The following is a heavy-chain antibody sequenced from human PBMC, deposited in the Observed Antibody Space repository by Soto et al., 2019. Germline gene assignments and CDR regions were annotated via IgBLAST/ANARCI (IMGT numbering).Heavy chain of an antibody. CDR3: ARGGSYYAL. J-gene: IGHJ4*01. CDR2: INSVSGGT. D-gene: IGHD1-26*01. CDR1: GNTDTIYF. V-gene: IGHV1-2*02. Sequence: QVQLVQSGAEVKQPGAAVRVSCKASGNTDTIYFIHWLRQAPGQGPEWLGWINSVSGGTNYAHNFLGRVTMTRDRSTTTAVMELRCLRSDDTAVYYCARGGSYYALWGHGTLVTVSS.